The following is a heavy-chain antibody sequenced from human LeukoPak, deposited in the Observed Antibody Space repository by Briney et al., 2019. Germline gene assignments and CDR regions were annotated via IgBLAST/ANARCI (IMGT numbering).Heavy chain of an antibody. V-gene: IGHV6-1*01. CDR1: GDSVSSNSAA. CDR3: ARYRIAAAGKGGIGRPLDY. CDR2: TYYRSKWYN. Sequence: SQTLSLTCAISGDSVSSNSAAWNCIRQSPSRGLECLGRTYYRSKWYNDYAVSVKSRITINPDTSKNQFSLQLNSVTPEDTAVYYCARYRIAAAGKGGIGRPLDYWGQGTLVTVSS. J-gene: IGHJ4*02. D-gene: IGHD6-13*01.